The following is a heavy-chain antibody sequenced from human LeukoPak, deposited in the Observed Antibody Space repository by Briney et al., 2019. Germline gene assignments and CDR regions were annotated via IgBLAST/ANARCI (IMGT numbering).Heavy chain of an antibody. D-gene: IGHD3-3*01. Sequence: PGGSLRLSCAASGFTFSSYAMSWVRQAPGKGLEWVSAISGSGGSTYYADSVKGRFTISRDNSKNTLYLQMNSLRAEETAVYYCAKEYCDFWSGDYTNRSLWGQGTRVTVSS. CDR3: AKEYCDFWSGDYTNRSL. V-gene: IGHV3-23*01. J-gene: IGHJ4*02. CDR2: ISGSGGST. CDR1: GFTFSSYA.